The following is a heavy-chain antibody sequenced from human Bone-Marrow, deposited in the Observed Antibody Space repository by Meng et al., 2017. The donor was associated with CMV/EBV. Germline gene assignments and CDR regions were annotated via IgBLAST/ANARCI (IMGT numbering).Heavy chain of an antibody. D-gene: IGHD1-26*01. CDR3: ARRKDSGSYSYFDY. J-gene: IGHJ4*02. CDR1: GFTFSNYA. CDR2: ISASAGST. V-gene: IGHV3-23*01. Sequence: AAAGFTFSNYAMSWVRQAPGEGLEWVTGISASAGSTYYANSVKGRFIISRDNSKNTLYLQMNSLRAEDTAVYHCARRKDSGSYSYFDYWGQGTLVTVSS.